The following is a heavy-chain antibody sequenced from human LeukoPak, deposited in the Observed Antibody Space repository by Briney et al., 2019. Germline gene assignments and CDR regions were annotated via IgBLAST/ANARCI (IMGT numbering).Heavy chain of an antibody. CDR3: ARGLQYQLLKALRYYYMDV. D-gene: IGHD2-2*01. CDR2: IIPISGTA. CDR1: GGTFSSHA. V-gene: IGHV1-69*05. Sequence: PRASVKVSCKASGGTFSSHAIAWVRQAPGQGPEWMGGIIPISGTADYAQKFQGRVTITTDQSTSTAYMELSSLTSDDTAVYYRARGLQYQLLKALRYYYMDVWGEGTTVTVSS. J-gene: IGHJ6*03.